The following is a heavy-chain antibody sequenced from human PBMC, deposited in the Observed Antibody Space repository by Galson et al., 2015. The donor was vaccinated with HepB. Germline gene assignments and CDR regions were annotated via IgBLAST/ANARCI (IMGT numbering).Heavy chain of an antibody. J-gene: IGHJ6*02. Sequence: SLRLSCAASGFTFSSYAMSWVRQAPGKGLEWVSAISGSGGSTYYADSVKGRFTISRDNSKNTLYLQMNSLRAEDTAVYYCAKDRYRDVASSNLPRNYYYYYGMDVRGQGTTVTVSS. CDR2: ISGSGGST. CDR3: AKDRYRDVASSNLPRNYYYYYGMDV. CDR1: GFTFSSYA. V-gene: IGHV3-23*01. D-gene: IGHD6-6*01.